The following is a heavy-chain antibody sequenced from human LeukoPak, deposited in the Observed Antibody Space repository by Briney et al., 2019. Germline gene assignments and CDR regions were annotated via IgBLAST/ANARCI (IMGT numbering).Heavy chain of an antibody. V-gene: IGHV3-21*01. J-gene: IGHJ4*02. D-gene: IGHD6-19*01. CDR2: ISSSSYI. CDR3: ARVSRSGWSDY. Sequence: MTGGSLRLSCAASGFTFSSYSMNWVRQAPGKGLEWVSSISSSSYIYYADSVKGRLTISRDNAKNSLYLQMNSLRAEDTAVYYCARVSRSGWSDYWGQGTLVTVSS. CDR1: GFTFSSYS.